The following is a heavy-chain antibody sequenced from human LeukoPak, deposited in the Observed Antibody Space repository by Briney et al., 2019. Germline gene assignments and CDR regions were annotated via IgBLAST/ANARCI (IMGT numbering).Heavy chain of an antibody. CDR2: ISWNSGSI. Sequence: GRSLRLSCAASGFTFDDYAMHWVRQAPGKGLEWVSGISWNSGSIGYADSVKGRFTISRDNAKNSLYLQMNSLRAEDTAVYYCAKDLGNRYCSGGSCYALGYWGQGTLVTVSS. D-gene: IGHD2-15*01. CDR3: AKDLGNRYCSGGSCYALGY. V-gene: IGHV3-9*01. CDR1: GFTFDDYA. J-gene: IGHJ4*02.